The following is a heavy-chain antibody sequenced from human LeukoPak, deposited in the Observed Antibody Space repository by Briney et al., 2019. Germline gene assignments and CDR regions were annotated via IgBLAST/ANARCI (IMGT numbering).Heavy chain of an antibody. CDR1: GFTFSSYE. V-gene: IGHV3-48*03. Sequence: GGSLRLSCAASGFTFSSYEMNWVRQAPGKGLEWVSYISSSGSTIYYADSVKGRFTISRDSAKNSLYLQMNSLRAEDTAVYYCARVLVGGTNWFDPWGQGTLVTVSS. CDR3: ARVLVGGTNWFDP. D-gene: IGHD1-26*01. J-gene: IGHJ5*02. CDR2: ISSSGSTI.